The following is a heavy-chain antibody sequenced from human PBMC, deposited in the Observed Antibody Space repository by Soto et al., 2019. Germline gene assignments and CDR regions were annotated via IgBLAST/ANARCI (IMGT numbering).Heavy chain of an antibody. CDR2: VGVSGATT. CDR1: GFTFTSYA. J-gene: IGHJ4*02. CDR3: AKFRAGLGSQTDS. D-gene: IGHD3-10*01. V-gene: IGHV3-23*01. Sequence: EVQLLESGGNLVQPGGSRRLPCEASGFTFTSYAWGWARRAQGKGLEWVSTVGVSGATTYYTDSVKGRFTISRDNSNNTLFLQMHSLRAEDTAIYYCAKFRAGLGSQTDSWGQGTLVTVSS.